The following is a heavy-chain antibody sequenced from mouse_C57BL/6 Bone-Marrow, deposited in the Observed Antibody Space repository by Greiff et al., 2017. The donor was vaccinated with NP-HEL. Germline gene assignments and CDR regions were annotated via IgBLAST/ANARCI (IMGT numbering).Heavy chain of an antibody. CDR2: ILPRDGST. CDR1: GYTFTDHT. CDR3: ARSPWGY. J-gene: IGHJ2*01. V-gene: IGHV1-78*01. Sequence: QVPLQQSDAELVKPGASVKISCKVSGYTFTDHTIHWMKQRPEQCLEWIGYILPRDGSTNYNEKFKGKATLTADKSSSPASMQLNNLQYEDTAVYFCARSPWGYWGQGTTLTVSS.